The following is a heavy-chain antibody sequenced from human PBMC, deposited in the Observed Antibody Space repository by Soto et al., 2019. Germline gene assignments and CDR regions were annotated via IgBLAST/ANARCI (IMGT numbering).Heavy chain of an antibody. CDR2: ISFDGSNK. D-gene: IGHD2-8*01. CDR3: ARDPSYYCTNGVCYSTGMDV. V-gene: IGHV3-30-3*01. CDR1: GFTFSSYA. J-gene: IGHJ6*02. Sequence: GGSLRLSCAASGFTFSSYAIHWVRQAPGKGLEWVALISFDGSNKYYADSVKGRFTISRDNSKNSLYLQMNSLRAEDTAVYYCARDPSYYCTNGVCYSTGMDVWGQGTTVTVSS.